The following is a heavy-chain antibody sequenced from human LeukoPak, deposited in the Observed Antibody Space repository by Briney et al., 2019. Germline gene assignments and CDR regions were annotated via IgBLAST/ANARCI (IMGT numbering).Heavy chain of an antibody. CDR2: MNPNSGNT. D-gene: IGHD3-10*01. Sequence: ASVKVSCKASGYTFTSYDINWVRQATGQGLEWMGWMNPNSGNTGYAQKFQGRVTMTRNTSISTAYMELSSLRSEDTAVYYCARGDHTATGRDYWGQGTLVTVSS. V-gene: IGHV1-8*01. J-gene: IGHJ4*02. CDR1: GYTFTSYD. CDR3: ARGDHTATGRDY.